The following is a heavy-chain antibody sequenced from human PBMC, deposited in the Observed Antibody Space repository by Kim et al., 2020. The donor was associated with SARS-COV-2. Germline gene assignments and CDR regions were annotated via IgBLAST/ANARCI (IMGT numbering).Heavy chain of an antibody. D-gene: IGHD2-15*01. CDR2: INPNSGGT. J-gene: IGHJ5*02. CDR1: GYTFTGYY. Sequence: ASVKVSCKASGYTFTGYYMHWVRQAPGQGLEWMGWINPNSGGTKYAQRFQGRVTLTRDTSITTAYMELSRLTFDDTAVYYCARDMADCSSGSFLDRFDPW. CDR3: ARDMADCSSGSFLDRFDP. V-gene: IGHV1-2*02.